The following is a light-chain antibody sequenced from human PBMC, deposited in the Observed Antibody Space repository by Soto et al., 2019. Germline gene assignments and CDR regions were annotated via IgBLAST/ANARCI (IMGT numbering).Light chain of an antibody. J-gene: IGKJ1*01. CDR2: DAS. CDR1: QSISTW. V-gene: IGKV1-5*01. Sequence: DIQMTQSPSTLSASVGYRVTITCRASQSISTWLAWYQQKPGKAPKIMIYDASSFQSGVPSRFSGSGSGTEFTLTISSLQPDDFATYYCQQYDSPSPTFGQGTKVDIK. CDR3: QQYDSPSPT.